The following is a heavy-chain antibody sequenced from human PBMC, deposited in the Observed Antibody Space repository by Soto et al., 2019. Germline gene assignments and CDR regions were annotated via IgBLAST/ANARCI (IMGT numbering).Heavy chain of an antibody. V-gene: IGHV3-9*01. Sequence: EVRLVESGGGLVQPGRSLRLSCAAPGFTFDDYAMHWVRQAPGKGLEWVSSISWNSGNIDYADSVKGRFTVSRDNANKFLYLHMSSLRPEDTALYFCAKDVSITTSYLAHWGQGTLVTVSS. J-gene: IGHJ4*02. CDR2: ISWNSGNI. CDR1: GFTFDDYA. D-gene: IGHD1-1*01. CDR3: AKDVSITTSYLAH.